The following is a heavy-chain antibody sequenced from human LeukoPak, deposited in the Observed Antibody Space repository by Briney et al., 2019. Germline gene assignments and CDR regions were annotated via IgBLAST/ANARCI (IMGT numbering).Heavy chain of an antibody. Sequence: GGSLRLSCAASGFTFDDYGMSWVRQAPGKGLEWVSGINWNGGSTGYADSVKGRFTISRDNAKNSLYLQMNSLRAEDTALYYCARGEPSSWLRLPTPFDYWGQGTLVTVFS. D-gene: IGHD5-12*01. CDR2: INWNGGST. CDR3: ARGEPSSWLRLPTPFDY. CDR1: GFTFDDYG. V-gene: IGHV3-20*04. J-gene: IGHJ4*02.